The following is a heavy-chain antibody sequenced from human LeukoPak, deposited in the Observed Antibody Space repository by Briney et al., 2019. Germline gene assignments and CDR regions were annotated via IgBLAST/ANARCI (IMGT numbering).Heavy chain of an antibody. Sequence: PSETLSLTCTVSGGSISSYYWRWIRQPPGKGLEWIGYIYYSGSTNYNPSLKSRVTISVGTSKNQFSLKLSSVTAADTAVYYCARGCPVAGTGAADYWGQGTLVTVSS. J-gene: IGHJ4*02. D-gene: IGHD6-19*01. CDR2: IYYSGST. CDR3: ARGCPVAGTGAADY. CDR1: GGSISSYY. V-gene: IGHV4-59*01.